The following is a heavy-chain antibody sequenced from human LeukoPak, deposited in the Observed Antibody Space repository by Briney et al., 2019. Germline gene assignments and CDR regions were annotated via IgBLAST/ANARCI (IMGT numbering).Heavy chain of an antibody. Sequence: ASVKVSCKASGYTFTGYYMHWVRQAPGQGLEWMGWINPNSGGTNYAQKFQGRVTMTRDTSISTAYMELSRLRSDDTAVYYCARDRYYDFWSGYGTNFAFDYWGQGTLVTVSS. CDR3: ARDRYYDFWSGYGTNFAFDY. CDR1: GYTFTGYY. D-gene: IGHD3-3*01. J-gene: IGHJ4*02. V-gene: IGHV1-2*02. CDR2: INPNSGGT.